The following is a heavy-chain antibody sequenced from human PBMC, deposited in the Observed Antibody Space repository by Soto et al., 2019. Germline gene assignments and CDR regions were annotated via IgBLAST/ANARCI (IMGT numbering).Heavy chain of an antibody. CDR2: ISHSGRT. D-gene: IGHD2-15*01. CDR3: ARDSDYCTGGSCCGNFDF. V-gene: IGHV4-31*03. J-gene: IGHJ4*02. CDR1: GGSISSGTYY. Sequence: QVQLQESGPGLVKPSQTLSLTCTVSGGSISSGTYYWTWVRQRPGEGLEWIGFISHSGRTYYNPSLRRRAAISVDTSENQFSLRLSSVTAADTAVYFCARDSDYCTGGSCCGNFDFWGQGTLVTVSS.